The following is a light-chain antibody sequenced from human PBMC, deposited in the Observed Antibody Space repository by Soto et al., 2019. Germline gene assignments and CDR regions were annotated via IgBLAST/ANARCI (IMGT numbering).Light chain of an antibody. J-gene: IGKJ4*01. CDR1: QSVSSY. CDR3: QHRSSWPIT. Sequence: EIVLTQSPATLSLSPGERATLSCRASQSVSSYVVWYQQKPGRAPRLLIYDASNRASGIPARFSGSGSGTDFTLTISSLEPEDFAVYYCQHRSSWPITFGGGTKVEIK. CDR2: DAS. V-gene: IGKV3-11*01.